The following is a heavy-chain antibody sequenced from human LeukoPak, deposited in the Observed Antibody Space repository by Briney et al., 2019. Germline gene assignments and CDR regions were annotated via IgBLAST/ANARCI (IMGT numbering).Heavy chain of an antibody. Sequence: SPSENLSLTCTVSGDSISSGGYYWSWIRQPPGKGLEWIGCIYHSGSTAYNPSLKSRVTISVDRSKNRFSLKLTSVTAADTAVYYCAKAIGRVVISYYYMDVWGKGTTVTVSS. CDR2: IYHSGST. CDR3: AKAIGRVVISYYYMDV. D-gene: IGHD3-16*01. V-gene: IGHV4-30-2*01. CDR1: GDSISSGGYY. J-gene: IGHJ6*03.